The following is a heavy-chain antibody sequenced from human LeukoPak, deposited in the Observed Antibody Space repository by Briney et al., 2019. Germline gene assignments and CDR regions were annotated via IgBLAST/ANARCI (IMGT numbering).Heavy chain of an antibody. J-gene: IGHJ4*02. Sequence: PSETLSLTCTVSGGSISSSSYYWGWIRQPPGKGLEWIGSIYYSGSTYYNPSLKSRVTISVDTSKNQFSLKLSSVTAADTAVYYCARDWRAVAGTLYFGYWGQGTLVTVSS. CDR3: ARDWRAVAGTLYFGY. CDR1: GGSISSSSYY. D-gene: IGHD6-19*01. V-gene: IGHV4-39*07. CDR2: IYYSGST.